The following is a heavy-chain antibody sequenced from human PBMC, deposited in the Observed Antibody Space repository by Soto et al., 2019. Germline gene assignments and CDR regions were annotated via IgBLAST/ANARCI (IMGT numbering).Heavy chain of an antibody. D-gene: IGHD3-22*01. Sequence: ASVKVSCKASGYTFTSYAMHWVRQAPGQRLEWMGWINAGNGNTKYSQKFQGRVTITRDTSASTAYMELSSLRSEDTAVYYCARYSYDSSGYWYFDLCGRGTLVTVSS. CDR2: INAGNGNT. J-gene: IGHJ2*01. CDR3: ARYSYDSSGYWYFDL. CDR1: GYTFTSYA. V-gene: IGHV1-3*01.